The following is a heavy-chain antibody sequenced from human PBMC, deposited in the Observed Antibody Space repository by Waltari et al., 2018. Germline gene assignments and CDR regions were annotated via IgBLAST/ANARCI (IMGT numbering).Heavy chain of an antibody. CDR1: RFPFNSYW. CDR3: VRRHSSGYYYKSWYFDL. D-gene: IGHD3-22*01. Sequence: QLEESGGGLVQPGGSLRLTCEGSRFPFNSYWMSWVRQAPGKGQEGVAKIKKEVSEEDYVDSVKGRFSSSRDNAKNSLYLQMNSLRVEDTAVYYCVRRHSSGYYYKSWYFDLWGRGTRVLVSS. J-gene: IGHJ2*01. V-gene: IGHV3-7*03. CDR2: IKKEVSEE.